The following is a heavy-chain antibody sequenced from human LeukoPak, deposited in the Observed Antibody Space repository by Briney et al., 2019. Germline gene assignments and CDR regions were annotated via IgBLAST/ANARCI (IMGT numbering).Heavy chain of an antibody. Sequence: SVKVSCKASGFTFSTSVIHWVRLTRGPRREWIGWIVVGTGSTSYAQNFQGRVTLTRDMSTNTVSMEVISLTSEDTATYYCAAELKIGDIYFDPWGQGTLVTVSS. CDR2: IVVGTGST. CDR3: AAELKIGDIYFDP. D-gene: IGHD2/OR15-2a*01. CDR1: GFTFSTSV. J-gene: IGHJ5*02. V-gene: IGHV1-58*02.